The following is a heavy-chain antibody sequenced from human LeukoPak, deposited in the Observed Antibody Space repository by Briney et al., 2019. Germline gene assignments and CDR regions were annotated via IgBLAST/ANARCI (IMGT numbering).Heavy chain of an antibody. CDR2: IKQDGSDK. J-gene: IGHJ5*02. V-gene: IGHV3-7*03. CDR3: AKEHIVVVPAAGFDP. CDR1: GFTFSDYW. Sequence: PGGSLRLSCAASGFTFSDYWMSWVRQAPGKGPEWVANIKQDGSDKYYVDSVKGRFTISRDNSKNTLYLQMNSLRAEDTAVYYCAKEHIVVVPAAGFDPWGQGTLVTVSS. D-gene: IGHD2-2*01.